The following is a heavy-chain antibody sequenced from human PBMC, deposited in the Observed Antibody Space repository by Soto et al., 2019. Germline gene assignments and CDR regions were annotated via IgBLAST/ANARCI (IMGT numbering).Heavy chain of an antibody. CDR3: XXXXXXXXXLGSXY. D-gene: IGHD3-16*01. V-gene: IGHV3-30-3*01. J-gene: IGHJ4*02. CDR2: ISHDGINK. Sequence: QVLLVDSGGGVVQPGRSLRLSCAASGFTFSSYAMNWVRQAPXXXXXWVALISHDGINKYYADSVRGRFTISRDSSTNTLYLQMNSLRXXXXAXXXCXXXXXXXXXLGSXYWGQGTLVTVSS. CDR1: GFTFSSYA.